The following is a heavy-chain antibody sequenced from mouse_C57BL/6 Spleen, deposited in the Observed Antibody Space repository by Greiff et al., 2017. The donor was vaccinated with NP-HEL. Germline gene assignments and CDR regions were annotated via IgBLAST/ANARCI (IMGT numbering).Heavy chain of an antibody. CDR2: IDPETGGT. V-gene: IGHV1-15*01. CDR3: TRDQEDYFDY. CDR1: GYTFTDYE. Sequence: QVQLKESGAELVRPGASGTLSCKASGYTFTDYEMHWVKQTPVHGLEWIGAIDPETGGTAYNQKFKGKAILTADKSSSTAYMELRSLTSEDSAVYYCTRDQEDYFDYWGQGTTLTVSS. J-gene: IGHJ2*01.